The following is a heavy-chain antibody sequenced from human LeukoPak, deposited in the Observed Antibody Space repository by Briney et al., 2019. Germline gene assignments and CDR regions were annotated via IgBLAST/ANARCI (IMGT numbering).Heavy chain of an antibody. CDR2: IYYSGST. CDR1: GGSISSGDYY. V-gene: IGHV4-30-4*01. Sequence: SETLSLTCPVSGGSISSGDYYWSWIRQPPRKGLEWIGYIYYSGSTYYNPSLKSRVTISVDTSKNQFSLKLSSVTAADTAVYYCAREGEHYGSGSSVDYWGQGTLVTVSS. D-gene: IGHD3-10*01. CDR3: AREGEHYGSGSSVDY. J-gene: IGHJ4*02.